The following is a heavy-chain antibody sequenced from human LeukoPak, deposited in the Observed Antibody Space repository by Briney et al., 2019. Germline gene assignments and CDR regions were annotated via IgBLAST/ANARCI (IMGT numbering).Heavy chain of an antibody. CDR3: ARGRGPAAVAPDY. V-gene: IGHV3-23*01. J-gene: IGHJ4*02. D-gene: IGHD2-2*01. CDR2: IFGSGGST. Sequence: GGSLSLSCAASGFTFSSYGMNWVRQAQGKGLEWVSAIFGSGGSTYYADSVKGRFTISRDNSKNTLYLHMHSLRAGDTAVYYCARGRGPAAVAPDYWGQGTLVTVSS. CDR1: GFTFSSYG.